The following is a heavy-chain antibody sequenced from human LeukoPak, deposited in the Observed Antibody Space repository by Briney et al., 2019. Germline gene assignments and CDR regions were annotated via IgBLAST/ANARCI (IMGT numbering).Heavy chain of an antibody. J-gene: IGHJ6*03. CDR2: IYHSGST. Sequence: SETLSLTCTVSGGSNSSGGYYWSWIRQPPGKGLEWIGYIYHSGSTYYNPSLKSRVTISVDRSKNQFSQKLSSVTAADTAVYYCARVIAARRSYYYMDVWGKGTTVTVSS. CDR3: ARVIAARRSYYYMDV. CDR1: GGSNSSGGYY. V-gene: IGHV4-30-2*01. D-gene: IGHD6-6*01.